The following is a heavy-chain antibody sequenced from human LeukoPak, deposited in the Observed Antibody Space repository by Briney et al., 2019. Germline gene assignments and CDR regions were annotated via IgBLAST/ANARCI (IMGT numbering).Heavy chain of an antibody. V-gene: IGHV1-2*02. D-gene: IGHD3-3*01. Sequence: ASVKVSCKASGYTFTGYYMQWVRQAPGQGLEWMGWINPNSGGTNYAQKFQGRVAMTRDTSITTAYMELSRLRFDDTAVYYYARAPASGKLRFFDYWGQGTLVTVSS. CDR2: INPNSGGT. CDR1: GYTFTGYY. CDR3: ARAPASGKLRFFDY. J-gene: IGHJ4*02.